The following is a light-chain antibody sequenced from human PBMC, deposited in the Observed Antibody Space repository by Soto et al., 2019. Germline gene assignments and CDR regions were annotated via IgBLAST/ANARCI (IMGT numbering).Light chain of an antibody. Sequence: IVLTQSPATLSLSPGNRATLSCRASQNISSYLIWYQQKPGQSPRVLIYGASTRATGIPARFSGSGSGTEFTLTISSLQPEDFTVYSCLQYHNLWAFGQGTKVDIK. V-gene: IGKV3-15*01. J-gene: IGKJ1*01. CDR2: GAS. CDR1: QNISSY. CDR3: LQYHNLWA.